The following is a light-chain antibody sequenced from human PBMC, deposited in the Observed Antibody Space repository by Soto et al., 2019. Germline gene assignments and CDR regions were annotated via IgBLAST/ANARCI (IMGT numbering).Light chain of an antibody. CDR2: GAS. CDR1: QSVDIS. J-gene: IGKJ1*01. CDR3: QQYGSSGT. Sequence: EIVLTQSPATLSVSPVERVTLSFRASQSVDISLAWYQQKPGQAPRLLIYGASNRATGIPDRFSGSGSGTDFTLTISRLETEDFAVYYCQQYGSSGTFGQGTKVDIK. V-gene: IGKV3-20*01.